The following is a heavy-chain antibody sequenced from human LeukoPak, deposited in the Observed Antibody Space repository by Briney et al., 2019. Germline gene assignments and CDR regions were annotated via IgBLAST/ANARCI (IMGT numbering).Heavy chain of an antibody. Sequence: GGSLRLSCAASGFTFSRYSMNWVRQAPGKGLEWVSSISSSSSYIYYADSVKGRFTISRDNAKNSLYLQMNSLRAEDTAVYYCARISDSSGYYRYYFDYWGQGTLVTVSS. CDR3: ARISDSSGYYRYYFDY. CDR2: ISSSSSYI. J-gene: IGHJ4*02. CDR1: GFTFSRYS. V-gene: IGHV3-21*01. D-gene: IGHD3-22*01.